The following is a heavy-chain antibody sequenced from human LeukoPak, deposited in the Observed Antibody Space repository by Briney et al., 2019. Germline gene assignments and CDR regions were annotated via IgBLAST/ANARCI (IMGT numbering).Heavy chain of an antibody. J-gene: IGHJ6*02. CDR3: ARDTVYYYGMDV. D-gene: IGHD4-11*01. Sequence: PGGSLRLSCAASGFTLSSYSMNWVRQAPGKGLEWVSSISSSSSYIYYADSVKGRFTISRDNAKNSLYLQMNSLRAEDTAVYYCARDTVYYYGMDVWGQGTTVTVSS. V-gene: IGHV3-21*01. CDR1: GFTLSSYS. CDR2: ISSSSSYI.